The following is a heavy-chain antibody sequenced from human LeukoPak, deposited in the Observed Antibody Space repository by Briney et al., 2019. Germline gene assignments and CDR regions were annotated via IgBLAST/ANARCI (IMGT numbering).Heavy chain of an antibody. V-gene: IGHV3-23*01. CDR2: ISGSGGNT. CDR3: AKTTAGHSSGRDPGWPVDY. J-gene: IGHJ4*02. CDR1: GFA. D-gene: IGHD6-19*01. Sequence: GGSLRLSCAASGFAMTWVRQAPGKGLEWVSHISGSGGNTYHADYVKGRFTISRDNSKNTVYLQMNSLRAEDTAVYYCAKTTAGHSSGRDPGWPVDYWGQGTLVTVSS.